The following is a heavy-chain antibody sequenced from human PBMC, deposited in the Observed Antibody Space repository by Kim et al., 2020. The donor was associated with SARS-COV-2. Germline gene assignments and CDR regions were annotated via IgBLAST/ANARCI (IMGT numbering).Heavy chain of an antibody. V-gene: IGHV1-24*01. D-gene: IGHD6-13*01. J-gene: IGHJ3*02. Sequence: ASVKVSCKVSGYTLTELSMHWVRQAPGKGLEWMGGFDPEDGETIYAQKFQGRVTMTEDTSTDTAYMELSSLRSEDTAVYYCATASPTPRSWYGDAFDIWGQGTMVTVSS. CDR2: FDPEDGET. CDR1: GYTLTELS. CDR3: ATASPTPRSWYGDAFDI.